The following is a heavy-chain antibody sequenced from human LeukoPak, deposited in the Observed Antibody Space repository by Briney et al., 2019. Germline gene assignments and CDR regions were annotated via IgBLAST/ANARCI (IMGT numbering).Heavy chain of an antibody. CDR1: GFTFSSFG. J-gene: IGHJ4*02. CDR2: ISSSSSYI. Sequence: GGSLRLSCAASGFTFSSFGMNWVRQAPGKGLEWVSSISSSSSYIYYADSVKGRFTISRDNSKNTLYLQMNSLRAEDTAVYYCAKDPSSGSLEGYWGQGTLVTVSS. D-gene: IGHD3-10*01. CDR3: AKDPSSGSLEGY. V-gene: IGHV3-21*04.